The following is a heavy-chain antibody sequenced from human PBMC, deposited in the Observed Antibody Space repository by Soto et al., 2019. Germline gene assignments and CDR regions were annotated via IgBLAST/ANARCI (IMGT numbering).Heavy chain of an antibody. J-gene: IGHJ4*02. D-gene: IGHD3-16*01. CDR3: ARDGPRGGYYFDY. CDR1: GFTFSSYA. V-gene: IGHV3-30-3*01. Sequence: PGGSLRLSCAASGFTFSSYAMHWVRQAPGKGLEWVAVISYDGSNKYYADSVKGRFTISRDNSKNTLYLQMNSLRAEDTAVYYCARDGPRGGYYFDYWGQGTLVTVSS. CDR2: ISYDGSNK.